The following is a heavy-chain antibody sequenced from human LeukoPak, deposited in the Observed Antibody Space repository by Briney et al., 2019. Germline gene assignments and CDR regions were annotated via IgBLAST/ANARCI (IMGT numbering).Heavy chain of an antibody. Sequence: PSETLSLTCTVSGGSISSSSYYWGWIRQPPGKGLEWIGSIYYSGSTYYNPSLKSRVTISVDTSKNQFSLKLSSVTAADTAVYYCARGLFNWFDPWGQGTLVTVSS. CDR2: IYYSGST. CDR1: GGSISSSSYY. D-gene: IGHD4/OR15-4a*01. V-gene: IGHV4-39*07. CDR3: ARGLFNWFDP. J-gene: IGHJ5*02.